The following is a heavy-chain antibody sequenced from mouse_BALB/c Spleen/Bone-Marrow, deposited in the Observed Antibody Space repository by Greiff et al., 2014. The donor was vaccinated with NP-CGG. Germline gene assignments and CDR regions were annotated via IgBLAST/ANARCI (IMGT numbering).Heavy chain of an antibody. CDR1: GYAFTNYL. Sequence: VKLVESGAELVRPGTSVKVSCKASGYAFTNYLIEWVKQRPGQGLEWIGVINPGSGSSNYNENFKGKATLTADRSSSTAYMLLSSLTSDDSAVYFCARSRGYDVGPFAFWGQGTLVTVSA. CDR3: ARSRGYDVGPFAF. V-gene: IGHV1-54*03. CDR2: INPGSGSS. J-gene: IGHJ3*01. D-gene: IGHD2-2*01.